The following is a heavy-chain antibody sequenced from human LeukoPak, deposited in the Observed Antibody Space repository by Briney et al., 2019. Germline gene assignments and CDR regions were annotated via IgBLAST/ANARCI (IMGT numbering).Heavy chain of an antibody. V-gene: IGHV1-2*02. CDR1: GYTFNAYY. CDR2: INPNSGDT. Sequence: GASAKVSCKASGYTFNAYYLHWVRQAPGQGLEWMGWINPNSGDTKYAQKFQGRVTMTGDTSISTAYMELSRLRFDDTAVYYCAILRLSTGLWWFFDLWGRGTLVTASS. D-gene: IGHD2-8*02. J-gene: IGHJ2*01. CDR3: AILRLSTGLWWFFDL.